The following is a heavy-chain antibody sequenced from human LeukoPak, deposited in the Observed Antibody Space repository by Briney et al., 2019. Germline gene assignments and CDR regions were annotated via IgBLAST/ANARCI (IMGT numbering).Heavy chain of an antibody. CDR2: ISGSGGLT. D-gene: IGHD3-16*02. CDR3: AKGYYDYIWGSYRSDAFDI. CDR1: GYPFNSYV. J-gene: IGHJ3*02. V-gene: IGHV3-23*01. Sequence: GGSLRLSCAASGYPFNSYVMTWVRQAPGKGLEWVSVISGSGGLTYHADSVKGRFTVSRDNSKNTLYLQMNSLRAEDTAVYSCAKGYYDYIWGSYRSDAFDIWGQGTMVTVSS.